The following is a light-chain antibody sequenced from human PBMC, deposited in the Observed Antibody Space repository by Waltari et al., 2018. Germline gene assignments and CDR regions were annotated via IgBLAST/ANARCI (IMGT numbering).Light chain of an antibody. Sequence: DIQMTQSPSTLSASVGDRVTITCRASQRITTWLAWYQQKPGRAPKLRIYKASTLQSGVPSRFSARGSGTEFTLTISSLQPDDFATYYCQQYHSFSRFAFGPGTKVHLK. J-gene: IGKJ3*01. CDR2: KAS. CDR3: QQYHSFSRFA. V-gene: IGKV1-5*03. CDR1: QRITTW.